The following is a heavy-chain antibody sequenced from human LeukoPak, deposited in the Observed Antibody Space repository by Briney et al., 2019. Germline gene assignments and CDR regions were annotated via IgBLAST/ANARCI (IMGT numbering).Heavy chain of an antibody. D-gene: IGHD2-2*01. CDR3: ARAWRPGVVHLDY. Sequence: ASVKVSCKASGYTFTGYYMHWVRQAPGQGLEWMGWINPNSGGTNYAQKFQGRVTMTRDTSISTAYMELSRLRSDDTAVYYCARAWRPGVVHLDYWGQGTLVTVSS. CDR1: GYTFTGYY. V-gene: IGHV1-2*02. CDR2: INPNSGGT. J-gene: IGHJ4*02.